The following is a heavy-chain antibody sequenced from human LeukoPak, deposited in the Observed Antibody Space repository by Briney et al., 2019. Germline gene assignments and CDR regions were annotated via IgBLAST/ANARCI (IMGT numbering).Heavy chain of an antibody. CDR1: GFTLSSYW. V-gene: IGHV3-7*05. CDR2: IKQDGSEK. D-gene: IGHD3-10*01. CDR3: AKDSAHSYYYGSGSYYQF. Sequence: GGSLRLSCAASGFTLSSYWMTWVRQAPGKGLEWVANIKQDGSEKYYVDSVKGRFSISRDNAKNSLFLQMNSLRAEDTAVYYCAKDSAHSYYYGSGSYYQFWGQGTLVTVSS. J-gene: IGHJ4*02.